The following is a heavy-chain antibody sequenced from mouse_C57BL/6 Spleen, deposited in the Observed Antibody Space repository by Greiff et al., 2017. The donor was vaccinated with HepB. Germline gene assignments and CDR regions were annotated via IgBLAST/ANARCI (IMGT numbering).Heavy chain of an antibody. CDR1: GYTFTSYW. D-gene: IGHD1-1*01. Sequence: QVQLKQPGAELVKPGASVKLSCKASGYTFTSYWMQWVKQRPGQGLEWIGEIDPSDSYTNYNQKFKGKATLTVDTSSSTAYMQLSSLTSEDSAVYYCARVGYGSQDYWGQGTLVTVSA. V-gene: IGHV1-50*01. CDR3: ARVGYGSQDY. CDR2: IDPSDSYT. J-gene: IGHJ3*01.